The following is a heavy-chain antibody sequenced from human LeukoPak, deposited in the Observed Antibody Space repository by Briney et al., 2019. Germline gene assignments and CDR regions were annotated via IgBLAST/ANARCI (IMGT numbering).Heavy chain of an antibody. Sequence: ASVKVSCKASGYTFTGYYMHWVRQAPGQGLEWMGWINPNSGGTNYAQKFQGRVTMTRDTSISTAYMGLSRLRSDDTAVYYCARVPIPDFWSGYFDDGLDYWGQGTLVTVSS. CDR2: INPNSGGT. CDR3: ARVPIPDFWSGYFDDGLDY. D-gene: IGHD3-3*01. V-gene: IGHV1-2*02. CDR1: GYTFTGYY. J-gene: IGHJ4*02.